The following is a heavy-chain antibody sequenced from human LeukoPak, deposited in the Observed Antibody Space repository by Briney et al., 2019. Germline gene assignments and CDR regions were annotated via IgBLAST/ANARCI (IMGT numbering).Heavy chain of an antibody. CDR3: ATQYYYGSGSYYPYYYYGMDV. J-gene: IGHJ6*02. D-gene: IGHD3-10*01. CDR2: IYYSGST. Sequence: SETLSLTCTVSGGSISSYYWSWIRQPPGKGLEWIGYIYYSGSTNYNPSLKSRVTISVDTSKNQFSLKLSSVTAADTAVYYCATQYYYGSGSYYPYYYYGMDVWGQGTTVTVSS. V-gene: IGHV4-59*08. CDR1: GGSISSYY.